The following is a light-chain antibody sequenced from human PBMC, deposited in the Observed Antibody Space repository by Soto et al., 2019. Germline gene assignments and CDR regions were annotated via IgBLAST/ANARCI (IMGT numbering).Light chain of an antibody. CDR1: SSDVGGYNY. J-gene: IGLJ1*01. CDR2: DVS. V-gene: IGLV2-14*01. Sequence: QSALTQPASVSGSPGQSITISCTGTSSDVGGYNYVSWYQQYPGKAPKLMIYDVSNRPSGVSNRFSGSKSGNTASLTISGLQDEDEADYYCSSYTISNTLVFGSGTKVTVL. CDR3: SSYTISNTLV.